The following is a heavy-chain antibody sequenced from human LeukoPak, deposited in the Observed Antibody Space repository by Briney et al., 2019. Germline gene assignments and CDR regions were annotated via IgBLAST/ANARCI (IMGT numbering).Heavy chain of an antibody. CDR2: ISSSSSYI. D-gene: IGHD4-23*01. Sequence: GGSLRLSCAASGFTFSSYSMNWVRQAPGKGLEWVSSISSSSSYIYYADSVKGGFTISRDNAKNSLYLQMNSLRAEDTAVYYCARDGGGNSFDYWGQGTLVTVSS. CDR3: ARDGGGNSFDY. J-gene: IGHJ4*02. V-gene: IGHV3-21*01. CDR1: GFTFSSYS.